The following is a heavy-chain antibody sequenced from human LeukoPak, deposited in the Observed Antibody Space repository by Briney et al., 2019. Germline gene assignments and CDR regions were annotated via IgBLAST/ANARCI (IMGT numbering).Heavy chain of an antibody. CDR2: IYYSGST. J-gene: IGHJ5*02. CDR1: GGSISSSSYY. V-gene: IGHV4-39*07. CDR3: ARDLIPPDNWFDP. D-gene: IGHD1-14*01. Sequence: PSETLSLTCTVSGGSISSSSYYWGWIRQPPGKGLEWIGSIYYSGSTYYNPSLKSRVTISVDTSKNQFSLKLSSVTAADTAVYYCARDLIPPDNWFDPWGQGTLVTVSS.